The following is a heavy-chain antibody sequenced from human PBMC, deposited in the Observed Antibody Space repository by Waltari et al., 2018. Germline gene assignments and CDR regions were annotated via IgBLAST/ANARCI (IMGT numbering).Heavy chain of an antibody. J-gene: IGHJ4*02. Sequence: QVQLQESGPGLVKPSQTLSLTCTVSGGPLSSCGYYRHRIRQHPGKGLEWIGYIYYSGSTYYNPSLKSRVTISVDTSKNQFSLKLSSVTAADTAVYYCATAAGTGVFDYWGQGTLVTVSS. CDR2: IYYSGST. V-gene: IGHV4-31*03. D-gene: IGHD6-13*01. CDR3: ATAAGTGVFDY. CDR1: GGPLSSCGYY.